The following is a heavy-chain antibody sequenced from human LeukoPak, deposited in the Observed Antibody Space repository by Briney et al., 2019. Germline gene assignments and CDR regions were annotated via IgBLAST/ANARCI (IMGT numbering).Heavy chain of an antibody. J-gene: IGHJ6*02. D-gene: IGHD6-13*01. Sequence: GGSLRLPCAASGFTFSSYAMSWVRQAPGKGLEWVSAISGSGGSTYYADSVKGRFTISRDNSKNTLYLQMNSLRAEDTAVYYCARDLRGIAAAVPNYGMDVWGQGTTVTVSS. CDR2: ISGSGGST. CDR1: GFTFSSYA. CDR3: ARDLRGIAAAVPNYGMDV. V-gene: IGHV3-23*01.